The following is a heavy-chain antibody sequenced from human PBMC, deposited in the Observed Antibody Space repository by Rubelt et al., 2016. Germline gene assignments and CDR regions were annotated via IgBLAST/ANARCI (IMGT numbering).Heavy chain of an antibody. Sequence: QLQLQESGPGLVKPSETLSLTCAVSGGSLYWSWIRQYPGKGLEWLGEINHRGSANYSPSLKSRGIMSVDTSKNQFSLSWNAVTPADTAVYYCAESSGYNDDAFDIWGQGTVVTVSS. CDR1: GGSLY. V-gene: IGHV4-34*10. CDR2: INHRGSA. J-gene: IGHJ3*02. CDR3: AESSGYNDDAFDI. D-gene: IGHD3-22*01.